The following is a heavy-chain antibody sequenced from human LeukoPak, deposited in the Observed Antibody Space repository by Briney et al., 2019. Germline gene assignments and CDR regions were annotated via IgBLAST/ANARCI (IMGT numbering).Heavy chain of an antibody. J-gene: IGHJ4*02. CDR1: GFTVSSNY. Sequence: GGSLRLSCAASGFTVSSNYMSWVRQAPGKGLEWVSVIYSGGSTYYADSVKGRFTISRDTLYLQMNSLRAEDTAVYYCAKTNTGYCTSTSCPHIDYWGQGTLVTVSS. D-gene: IGHD2-2*01. V-gene: IGHV3-53*01. CDR3: AKTNTGYCTSTSCPHIDY. CDR2: IYSGGST.